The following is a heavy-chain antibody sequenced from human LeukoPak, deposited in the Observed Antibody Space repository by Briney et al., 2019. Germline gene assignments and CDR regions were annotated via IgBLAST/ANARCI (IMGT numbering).Heavy chain of an antibody. Sequence: GGSLRLSCAASGFTFSSYSTNWVRQAPGKGLEWVSSISSSSSYIYYADSVKGRFTISRDNAKNSLYLQMNSLRAEDTAVYYCARDGRYGSGSYYRDAFDIWGQGTMVTVSS. CDR2: ISSSSSYI. CDR1: GFTFSSYS. J-gene: IGHJ3*02. V-gene: IGHV3-21*01. CDR3: ARDGRYGSGSYYRDAFDI. D-gene: IGHD3-10*01.